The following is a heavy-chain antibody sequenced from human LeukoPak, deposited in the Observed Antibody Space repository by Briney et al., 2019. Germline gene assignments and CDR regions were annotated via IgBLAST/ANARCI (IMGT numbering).Heavy chain of an antibody. CDR2: IYYSGST. Sequence: SETLSLTCTVSGGSISSYYWSWIRQPPGKGLEWIGYIYYSGSTNYNPSLKSRVTISVDTSKNQFSLKLSSVTAADTAVYYCASYGGEHVHDYWGQGTLVTVSS. CDR3: ASYGGEHVHDY. V-gene: IGHV4-59*12. D-gene: IGHD1/OR15-1a*01. CDR1: GGSISSYY. J-gene: IGHJ4*02.